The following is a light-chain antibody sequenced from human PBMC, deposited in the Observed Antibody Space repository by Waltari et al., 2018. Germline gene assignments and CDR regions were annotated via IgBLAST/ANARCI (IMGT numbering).Light chain of an antibody. CDR2: GAS. Sequence: DIQMTQSPSYVSASVGDTVTITCRAGQDIHTGLAWYHQKPGKAPKLLIYGASSVQTGVPSRFSGSGSGTDFTLTIGSLQAEDSATYYCQQANKFPFAFGPGTRVDFK. CDR3: QQANKFPFA. CDR1: QDIHTG. J-gene: IGKJ3*01. V-gene: IGKV1-12*01.